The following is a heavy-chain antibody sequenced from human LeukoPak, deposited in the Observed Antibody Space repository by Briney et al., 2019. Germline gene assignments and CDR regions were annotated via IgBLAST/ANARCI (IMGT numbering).Heavy chain of an antibody. J-gene: IGHJ6*03. D-gene: IGHD6-13*01. Sequence: PGGSLRLSCAASGFTFDDYGMCWVRQAPGKGLEWVSGINWNGGSTGYADSVKGRFTISRDNAKNSLYLQMNSLRAEDTALYYCARDAAGLYYYYYYMDVWGKGTTVTVSS. CDR2: INWNGGST. V-gene: IGHV3-20*04. CDR3: ARDAAGLYYYYYYMDV. CDR1: GFTFDDYG.